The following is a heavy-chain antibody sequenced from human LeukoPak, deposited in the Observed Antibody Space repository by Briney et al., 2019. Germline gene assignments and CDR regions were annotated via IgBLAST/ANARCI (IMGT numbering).Heavy chain of an antibody. Sequence: GGSLRLSCAASGFTFSSHWMHWVRQAPGKGLVWVSRVDSDGRITTYADSVKGRFTISRDNAKNTLYLQMNTLRDEDTAVYYCARDYNWNPPDYWGQGTLVTVSS. CDR2: VDSDGRIT. CDR1: GFTFSSHW. D-gene: IGHD1-1*01. V-gene: IGHV3-74*01. J-gene: IGHJ4*02. CDR3: ARDYNWNPPDY.